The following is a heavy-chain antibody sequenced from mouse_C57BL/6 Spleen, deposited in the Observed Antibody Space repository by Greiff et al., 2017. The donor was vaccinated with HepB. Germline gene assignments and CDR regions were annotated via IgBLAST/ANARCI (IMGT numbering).Heavy chain of an antibody. CDR1: GYSITSGYY. J-gene: IGHJ4*01. CDR2: ISYDGSN. CDR3: AVVARGYAMDY. V-gene: IGHV3-6*01. D-gene: IGHD1-1*01. Sequence: EVQLQQSGPGLVKPSQSLSLTCSVTGYSITSGYYWNWIRQFPGNKLEWMGYISYDGSNNYNPSLKNLISITRDTSKNQFFLKLNSVTTEDTATYYFAVVARGYAMDYWGQGTSVTVSS.